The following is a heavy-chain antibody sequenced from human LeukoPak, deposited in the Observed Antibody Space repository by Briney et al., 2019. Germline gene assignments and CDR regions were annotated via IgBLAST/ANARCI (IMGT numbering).Heavy chain of an antibody. CDR3: ARDQFFGELDY. D-gene: IGHD3-16*01. CDR2: IYHSGST. V-gene: IGHV4-30-2*01. Sequence: RPSETLSLTCTVSGGSISSGGYYWSWIRQPPGKGLEWIGYIYHSGSTYYNPSLKSRVTISVDRSKNQFSLKLSSVTAADTAVYYCARDQFFGELDYWGQGTLVVVSS. J-gene: IGHJ4*02. CDR1: GGSISSGGYY.